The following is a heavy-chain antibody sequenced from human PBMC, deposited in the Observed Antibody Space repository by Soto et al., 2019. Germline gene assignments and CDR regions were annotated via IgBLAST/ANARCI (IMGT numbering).Heavy chain of an antibody. Sequence: GGSLRLSCTASGFTFGDYAMSWFRQAPGKGLEWVGFIRSKAYGGTTEYAASVKGRFTISRDDSKSIAYLQMNSLKTEDTAVYYCTRHDFWSDTDYYYYMDVWGKGTTVTVSS. V-gene: IGHV3-49*03. CDR1: GFTFGDYA. CDR3: TRHDFWSDTDYYYYMDV. J-gene: IGHJ6*03. D-gene: IGHD3-3*01. CDR2: IRSKAYGGTT.